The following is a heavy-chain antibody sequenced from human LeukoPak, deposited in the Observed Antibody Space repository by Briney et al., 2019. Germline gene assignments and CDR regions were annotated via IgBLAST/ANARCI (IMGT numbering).Heavy chain of an antibody. CDR2: IYPGDSDT. J-gene: IGHJ4*02. Sequence: GASLQISCQGSGYSFTSYWIGWVRQLPGKGLEWMGIIYPGDSDTRYSPSFQGHVTISADKSISTAYLQWSSLKASDTAMYYCARRSSGSNYARYWGQGTLVTVSS. V-gene: IGHV5-51*01. CDR3: ARRSSGSNYARY. CDR1: GYSFTSYW. D-gene: IGHD4-11*01.